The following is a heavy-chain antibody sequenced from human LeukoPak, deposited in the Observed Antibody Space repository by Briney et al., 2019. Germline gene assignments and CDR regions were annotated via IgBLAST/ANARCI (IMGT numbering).Heavy chain of an antibody. CDR3: AREWSGFGELPDY. Sequence: PGGSLRLSCAASGFTFSSHWMHWVRQAPGKGLVWVSRINSDGSSTSYADSVKGRFTISRDNAKNTLYLQMNSLRVEDTAVYYCAREWSGFGELPDYWGQGTQVTVSS. CDR1: GFTFSSHW. V-gene: IGHV3-74*01. CDR2: INSDGSST. D-gene: IGHD3-10*01. J-gene: IGHJ4*02.